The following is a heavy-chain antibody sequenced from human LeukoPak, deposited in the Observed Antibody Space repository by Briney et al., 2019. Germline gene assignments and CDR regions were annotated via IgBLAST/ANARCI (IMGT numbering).Heavy chain of an antibody. CDR1: GGSFSGYY. D-gene: IGHD2-2*02. Sequence: SETLSLTCAVYGGSFSGYYWSWIRQPPGKGLEWIGEINHSGSTNYNPSLKNRVTISVDTSKNQFSLKLSSVTAADTAVYYCARGAPYCSSTSCYTTGSTFDYWGQGTLVTVSS. J-gene: IGHJ4*02. CDR3: ARGAPYCSSTSCYTTGSTFDY. CDR2: INHSGST. V-gene: IGHV4-34*01.